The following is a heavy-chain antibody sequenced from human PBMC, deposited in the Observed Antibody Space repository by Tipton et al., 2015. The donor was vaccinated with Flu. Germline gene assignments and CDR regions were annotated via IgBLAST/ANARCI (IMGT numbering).Heavy chain of an antibody. Sequence: QLVQSGAEVKKPGESLKISCKGSGYSFTSYWIGWVRQMPGKGLEWVGIIYPGDSETTYSPSFQGQVSISVDKSINTAYLQWSSLQTSDTAMYYCVRSMIRGGYFDYWGQGTLVTVSS. CDR2: IYPGDSET. D-gene: IGHD3-10*01. CDR3: VRSMIRGGYFDY. V-gene: IGHV5-51*03. CDR1: GYSFTSYW. J-gene: IGHJ4*02.